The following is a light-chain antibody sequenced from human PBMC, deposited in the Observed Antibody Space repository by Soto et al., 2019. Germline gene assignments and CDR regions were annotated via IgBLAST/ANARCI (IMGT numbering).Light chain of an antibody. Sequence: DIQLTQSPSSLSASVGDRVTITCRASLPITNYLSWYQLKPGRAPKLLIYAASSLQSGVPSRFSGGGSGTEFTLAFSSLQSEDFASYFCQQSYISPWTFGQGTNVEI. CDR2: AAS. CDR3: QQSYISPWT. V-gene: IGKV1-39*01. CDR1: LPITNY. J-gene: IGKJ1*01.